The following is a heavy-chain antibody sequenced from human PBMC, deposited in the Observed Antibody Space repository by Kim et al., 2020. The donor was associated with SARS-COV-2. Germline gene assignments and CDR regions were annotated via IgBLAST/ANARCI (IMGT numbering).Heavy chain of an antibody. J-gene: IGHJ6*02. CDR1: GGSFSGYY. D-gene: IGHD3-10*01. V-gene: IGHV4-34*01. CDR2: INHSGST. CDR3: ARGGGELLWFGELLGSYYYGMDV. Sequence: SETLSLTCAVYGGSFSGYYWSWIRQPPGKGLEWIGEINHSGSTNYNPSLKSRVTISVDTSKNQFSLKLSSVTAADTAVYYCARGGGELLWFGELLGSYYYGMDVWGQGTTVTVSS.